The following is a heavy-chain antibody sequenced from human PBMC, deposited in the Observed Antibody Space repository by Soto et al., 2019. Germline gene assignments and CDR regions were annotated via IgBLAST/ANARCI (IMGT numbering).Heavy chain of an antibody. CDR3: ARIASTGRGWDV. CDR1: GFTFSSYW. J-gene: IGHJ6*02. Sequence: EVQLVESGGGLVQPGGSLRLSCAASGFTFSSYWMSWVRQAPVKGLEWVGNIKQDGSEQNYVDFVKGRFTISRDNANNSLYLKMNSLRAEDTAVYYCARIASTGRGWDVWGQGTTVVVSS. V-gene: IGHV3-7*01. D-gene: IGHD6-13*01. CDR2: IKQDGSEQ.